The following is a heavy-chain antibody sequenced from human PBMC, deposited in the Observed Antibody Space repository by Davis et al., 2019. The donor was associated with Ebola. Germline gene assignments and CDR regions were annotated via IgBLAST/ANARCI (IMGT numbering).Heavy chain of an antibody. CDR3: ARDLVVQGVRRWDGMDV. D-gene: IGHD3-10*01. V-gene: IGHV1-46*01. CDR1: GYTFTSYY. CDR2: INPSGGST. Sequence: AASVKVSCKASGYTFTSYYMHWVRQAPGQGLEWMGIINPSGGSTSYAQKFQGRVTITADKSTSTAYMELSSLRSEDTAVYYCARDLVVQGVRRWDGMDVWGQGTTVTVSS. J-gene: IGHJ6*02.